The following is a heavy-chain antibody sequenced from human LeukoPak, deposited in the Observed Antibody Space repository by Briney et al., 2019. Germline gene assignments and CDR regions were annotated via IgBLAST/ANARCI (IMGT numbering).Heavy chain of an antibody. CDR3: ARGGHTSYYFDY. J-gene: IGHJ4*02. Sequence: SETLSLTCAVYGGSFSGYYWSWIRQPPGKGLEWIGEINHSGSTNYNPSLKSRVTISVDTSKNQFSLKLSSVTAADTAVYYCARGGHTSYYFDYWGQGTLVTVSS. CDR2: INHSGST. V-gene: IGHV4-34*01. D-gene: IGHD2-2*02. CDR1: GGSFSGYY.